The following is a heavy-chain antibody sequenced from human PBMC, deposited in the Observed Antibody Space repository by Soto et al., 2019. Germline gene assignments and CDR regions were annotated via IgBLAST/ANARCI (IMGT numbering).Heavy chain of an antibody. CDR1: GGTFTTYS. D-gene: IGHD2-15*01. CDR3: AAPPPGYCSDIRCYSAFIY. CDR2: IIPKFNTA. Sequence: GASVKVSCKASGGTFTTYSINWVRQAPGQGLEWMGRIIPKFNTANYAQRFQGRVTITADKSTNTAYMELSSLRSDDTAVYYCAAPPPGYCSDIRCYSAFIYWGQGSLVTVS. V-gene: IGHV1-69*08. J-gene: IGHJ4*02.